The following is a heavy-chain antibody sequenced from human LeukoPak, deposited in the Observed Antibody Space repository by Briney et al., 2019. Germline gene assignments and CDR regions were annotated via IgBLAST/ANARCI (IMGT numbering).Heavy chain of an antibody. J-gene: IGHJ3*02. D-gene: IGHD2-15*01. CDR2: ISWNSGSI. V-gene: IGHV3-9*01. CDR1: GFTFDDYA. Sequence: FLRLSCTASGFTFDDYAMHCVRQAPGKGLEWVSGISWNSGSIGYADSVKGRFTISRDNAKNSLYLQMNSLRAEDTALYYCAKDPYGTGLYSAFDIWGQGTMVTVSS. CDR3: AKDPYGTGLYSAFDI.